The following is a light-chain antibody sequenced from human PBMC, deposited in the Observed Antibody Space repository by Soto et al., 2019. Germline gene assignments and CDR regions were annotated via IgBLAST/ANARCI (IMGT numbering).Light chain of an antibody. Sequence: DIQMTQSPSSLSASVGDRVTITCRASQGIRNYLAWYQQRPGKIPKILIYAASTLQSGVPSRFSGSGSGTDFSLTISILQPEDVATYCCQKNDTAPWTFGQGTKVEIK. CDR3: QKNDTAPWT. CDR2: AAS. V-gene: IGKV1-27*01. J-gene: IGKJ1*01. CDR1: QGIRNY.